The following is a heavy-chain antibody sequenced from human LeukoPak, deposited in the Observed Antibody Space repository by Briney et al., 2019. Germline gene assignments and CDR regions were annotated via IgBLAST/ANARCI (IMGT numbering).Heavy chain of an antibody. CDR1: GFTFSSYS. Sequence: GGSLRLSCAASGFTFSSYSMNWVRQAPGKGLEWVSSISSSSSYIYYADSVKGRFTISRDNAKNSLYLQMNSLRAEDTAAYYCASCLVGATVYWGQGTLVTVSS. CDR2: ISSSSSYI. D-gene: IGHD1-26*01. V-gene: IGHV3-21*01. CDR3: ASCLVGATVY. J-gene: IGHJ4*02.